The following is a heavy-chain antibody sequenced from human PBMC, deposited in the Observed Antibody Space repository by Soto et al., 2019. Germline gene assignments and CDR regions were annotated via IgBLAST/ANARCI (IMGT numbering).Heavy chain of an antibody. CDR2: IDDGGSNR. Sequence: EVQLVESGGGLVQPGGSLRLSCAASGFTFISHWIHWVRQTPGKGLVWVSRIDDGGSNRYYADSVKGRFTISRDNAKNTVYLQMNSLRADDRAVYDCVRGIYQKFGIDVWGQGTTV. J-gene: IGHJ6*02. V-gene: IGHV3-74*01. CDR1: GFTFISHW. CDR3: VRGIYQKFGIDV. D-gene: IGHD3-3*02.